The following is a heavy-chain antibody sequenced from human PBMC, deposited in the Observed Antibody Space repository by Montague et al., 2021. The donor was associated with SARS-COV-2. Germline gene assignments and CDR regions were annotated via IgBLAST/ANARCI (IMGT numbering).Heavy chain of an antibody. D-gene: IGHD3-22*01. Sequence: SETLSFTRTVSGGSISSSSYYWGWIRQPPGKGLEWIGSIYYSGSTYYNPSLKSRVTISVDTSKNQFSLKLSSVTAADTAVYYCARFPTSYYYDSKAAPATPDAFDIWGQGTMVTVSS. CDR1: GGSISSSSYY. V-gene: IGHV4-39*01. CDR3: ARFPTSYYYDSKAAPATPDAFDI. CDR2: IYYSGST. J-gene: IGHJ3*02.